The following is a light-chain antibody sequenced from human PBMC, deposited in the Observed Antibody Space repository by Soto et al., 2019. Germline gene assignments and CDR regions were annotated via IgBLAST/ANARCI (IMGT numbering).Light chain of an antibody. CDR3: QQSYNSPYT. Sequence: DIQMPQSPSSLSVSVGDRVIISCRASQSMSSYLSWYQQKPGKAPKLLIYAASSLQSGVPSRFRGSGSGTDFTLTITSLQPEDFATYYCQQSYNSPYTFGQGTKLEIK. CDR2: AAS. J-gene: IGKJ2*01. V-gene: IGKV1-39*01. CDR1: QSMSSY.